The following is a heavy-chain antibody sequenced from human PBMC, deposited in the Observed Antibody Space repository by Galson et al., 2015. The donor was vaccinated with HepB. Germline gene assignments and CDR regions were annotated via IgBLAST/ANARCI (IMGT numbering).Heavy chain of an antibody. CDR3: VRESHTAATTFDF. J-gene: IGHJ4*02. CDR2: IWHDGTNQ. CDR1: GFSFSRFG. D-gene: IGHD1-1*01. Sequence: SLRLSCAASGFSFSRFGMHWVRQTPDKRLEWLAVIWHDGTNQYYADSVEGRFTISRDNSKNTLFLQMNSLRAEDTALYYCVRESHTAATTFDFWGQGTQVTVSS. V-gene: IGHV3-33*01.